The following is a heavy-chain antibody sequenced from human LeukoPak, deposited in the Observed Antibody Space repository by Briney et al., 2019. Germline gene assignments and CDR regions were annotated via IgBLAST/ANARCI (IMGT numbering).Heavy chain of an antibody. D-gene: IGHD6-13*01. Sequence: ASVKVSCKASGYTFTNYDINWVRQATGQGLEWMGWMNPRSGYTGYLQKFQGRVTMTGSTSISTAYLELNSLTSEDTAVYYCARGNRLYSSSWSSLPFDIWGLGSMVTVSS. CDR3: ARGNRLYSSSWSSLPFDI. CDR1: GYTFTNYD. V-gene: IGHV1-8*01. J-gene: IGHJ3*02. CDR2: MNPRSGYT.